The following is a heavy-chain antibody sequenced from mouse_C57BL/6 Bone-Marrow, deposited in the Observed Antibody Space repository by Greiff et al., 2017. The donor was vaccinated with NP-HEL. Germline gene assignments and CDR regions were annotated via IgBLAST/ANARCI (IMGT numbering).Heavy chain of an antibody. CDR1: GYAFTNYL. CDR2: INPGSGGT. D-gene: IGHD1-1*01. J-gene: IGHJ3*01. Sequence: VQLQQSGAELVRPGTSVKVSCKASGYAFTNYLIEWVKQRPGQGLEWIGVINPGSGGTNYNEKFKGKATLTADKSSSTAYMQLSSLTSEDSAVYFCYYYGSRGFAYWGQGTLVTVSA. CDR3: YYYGSRGFAY. V-gene: IGHV1-54*01.